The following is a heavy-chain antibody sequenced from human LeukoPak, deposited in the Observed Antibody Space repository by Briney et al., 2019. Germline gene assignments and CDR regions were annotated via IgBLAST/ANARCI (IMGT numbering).Heavy chain of an antibody. CDR3: ARMTLYGYTYGRLDY. CDR2: ISASADST. CDR1: GFTFSTSA. J-gene: IGHJ4*02. Sequence: GGSLRLSCAGSGFTFSTSAVSWVRQAPGKGLESVSGISASADSTDYADSVKGRFTISRDNSNNMLYLQMNSLRAEDTALYYCARMTLYGYTYGRLDYWGQGTLVTVSS. D-gene: IGHD5-18*01. V-gene: IGHV3-23*01.